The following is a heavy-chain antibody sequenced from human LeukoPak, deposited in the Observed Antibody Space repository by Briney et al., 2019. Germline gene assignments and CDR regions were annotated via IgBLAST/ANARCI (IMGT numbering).Heavy chain of an antibody. CDR1: GGSISSGGYY. V-gene: IGHV4-31*03. Sequence: RPSQTLSLTCTVSGGSISSGGYYWSWIRQHPGKGLEWIGYISYSGGTYYNPSLKSRVTISVDTSKNRFSLKLSSVTAADTAVYYCARTLHLGEFYFDYWGQGTLVSVSS. D-gene: IGHD3-16*01. CDR3: ARTLHLGEFYFDY. CDR2: ISYSGGT. J-gene: IGHJ4*02.